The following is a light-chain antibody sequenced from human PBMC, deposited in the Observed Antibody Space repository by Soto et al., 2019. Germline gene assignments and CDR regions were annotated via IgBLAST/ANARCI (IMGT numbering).Light chain of an antibody. CDR3: QQFGTSPWT. Sequence: EIVLTQSPGTLSLSPGERATLSCRASQSVSSSYLAWYQQKPGQTPRLLIYGASSRATCIPDRFSGSGSGTDFTLTISRLEPEDFSVDYCQQFGTSPWTCGQGTKVDIK. J-gene: IGKJ1*01. V-gene: IGKV3-20*01. CDR1: QSVSSSY. CDR2: GAS.